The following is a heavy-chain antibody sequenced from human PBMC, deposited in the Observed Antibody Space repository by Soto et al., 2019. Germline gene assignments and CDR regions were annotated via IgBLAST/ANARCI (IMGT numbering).Heavy chain of an antibody. J-gene: IGHJ1*01. V-gene: IGHV3-23*01. CDR2: IKVRGGST. D-gene: IGHD3-22*01. CDR1: GFTFSDYA. Sequence: EVQLLESGGGLVQPGGSLRLSCAASGFTFSDYAMSWVRQAPGKGLEWLSAIKVRGGSTYYADSVKGRFTISTDNSQNTLYLQMNNLRAEDTAVYYCAKGLYYYDSCTYYCEYFQHWGQGTLVTVSS. CDR3: AKGLYYYDSCTYYCEYFQH.